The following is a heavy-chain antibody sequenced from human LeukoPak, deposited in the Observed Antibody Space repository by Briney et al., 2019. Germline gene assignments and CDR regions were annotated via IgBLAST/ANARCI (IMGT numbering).Heavy chain of an antibody. CDR1: GGSFSGYY. Sequence: PSETLSLTCAVYGGSFSGYYWSWIRQPPGKGLEWIGEINHSGSTNYNPSLKSRVTISVDTSKNQFSLKLSSVTAADTAVYYCARGQYCSSTSCYIGSLDAFDIWGQGTMVTVSS. CDR3: ARGQYCSSTSCYIGSLDAFDI. V-gene: IGHV4-34*01. CDR2: INHSGST. J-gene: IGHJ3*02. D-gene: IGHD2-2*02.